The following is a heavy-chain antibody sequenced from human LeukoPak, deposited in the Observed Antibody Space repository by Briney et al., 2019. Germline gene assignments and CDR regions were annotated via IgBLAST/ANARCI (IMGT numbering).Heavy chain of an antibody. J-gene: IGHJ4*02. CDR3: ARDRGKGGYVDY. D-gene: IGHD3-10*01. V-gene: IGHV3-33*01. Sequence: GGSLRLSCAASGFTFNAYAMHWVRQAPGKGLEWVAVIRYDESNGYYSDSVKGRFTISRDNSKNTLYLQMNSLRAEDTAVYYCARDRGKGGYVDYWGQGTLVTVSS. CDR2: IRYDESNG. CDR1: GFTFNAYA.